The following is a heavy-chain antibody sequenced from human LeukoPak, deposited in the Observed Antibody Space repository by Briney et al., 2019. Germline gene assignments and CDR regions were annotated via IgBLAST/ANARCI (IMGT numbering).Heavy chain of an antibody. Sequence: GGSLRLSCAASGFTFSSYSMNWVRQAPGRGLEWLSVIYSGGNTYYADSVKGRFTISRDNSKNTLYLQMNSLRAEDTAVYYCARESTTDGDFWGQGTLVTVSS. CDR2: IYSGGNT. D-gene: IGHD7-27*01. V-gene: IGHV3-53*01. J-gene: IGHJ4*02. CDR3: ARESTTDGDF. CDR1: GFTFSSYS.